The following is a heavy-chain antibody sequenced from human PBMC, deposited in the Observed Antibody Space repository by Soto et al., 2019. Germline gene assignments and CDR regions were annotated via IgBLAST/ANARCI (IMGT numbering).Heavy chain of an antibody. J-gene: IGHJ4*02. V-gene: IGHV4-59*01. Sequence: SETLSLTCTVSGGSIISYYWIFIRQPPVKGLEWIGYIYYSGSTNYNPSLKSRVTISVDTSKNQFSLKLSSVTAADTAVYYCARRRQLADFDYWGQGTLVTVSS. CDR2: IYYSGST. CDR1: GGSIISYY. CDR3: ARRRQLADFDY. D-gene: IGHD6-13*01.